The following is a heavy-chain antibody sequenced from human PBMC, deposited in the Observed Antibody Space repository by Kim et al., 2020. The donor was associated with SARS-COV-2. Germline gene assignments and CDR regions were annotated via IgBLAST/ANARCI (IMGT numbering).Heavy chain of an antibody. CDR3: ARIFSSYYYLDV. V-gene: IGHV4-39*01. Sequence: YDSPSLKSRVTMSADTSRNQISLKLSSVTAADTAVYFCARIFSSYYYLDVWGKGTSVTVSS. J-gene: IGHJ6*03.